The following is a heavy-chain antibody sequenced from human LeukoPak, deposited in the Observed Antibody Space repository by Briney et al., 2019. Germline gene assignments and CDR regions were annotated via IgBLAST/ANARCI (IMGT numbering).Heavy chain of an antibody. CDR1: GYTFTGYY. D-gene: IGHD3-10*01. J-gene: IGHJ6*04. CDR2: INPNSGGT. V-gene: IGHV1-2*04. CDR3: ASGGSGSYLSPAFYGMDV. Sequence: ASVKVSCKAPGYTFTGYYMHWVRQAPGQGLEWMGWINPNSGGTNYAQKFQGWVTMTRDTSISTAYMELSRLRSDDTAVYYCASGGSGSYLSPAFYGMDVWGKGTTVTVSS.